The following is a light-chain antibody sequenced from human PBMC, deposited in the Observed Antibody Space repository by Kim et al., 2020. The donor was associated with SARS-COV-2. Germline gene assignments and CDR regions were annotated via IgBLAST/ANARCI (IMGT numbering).Light chain of an antibody. CDR3: QAWDSSTEV. V-gene: IGLV3-1*01. Sequence: VSPGHTASITCFGDKLGDKYACWYQQKPGQSPVLVIYQDSKRPSGIPERFSGSNSGNTATLTISGTQAMDEADYYCQAWDSSTEVFGGGTQLTVL. CDR2: QDS. CDR1: KLGDKY. J-gene: IGLJ2*01.